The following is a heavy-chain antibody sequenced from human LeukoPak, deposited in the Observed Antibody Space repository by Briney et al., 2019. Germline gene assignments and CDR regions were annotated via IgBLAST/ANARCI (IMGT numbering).Heavy chain of an antibody. Sequence: GGSVRLSCAASGFTFSSYAMHWARQAPGKGLEWVAVISYDGSNKYYADSVKGRFTISRDNAKNSLYLQMNSLRAEDTALYYCWRRFDYWAKGTLVTVS. J-gene: IGHJ4*02. V-gene: IGHV3-30*04. CDR1: GFTFSSYA. CDR2: ISYDGSNK. CDR3: WRRFDY.